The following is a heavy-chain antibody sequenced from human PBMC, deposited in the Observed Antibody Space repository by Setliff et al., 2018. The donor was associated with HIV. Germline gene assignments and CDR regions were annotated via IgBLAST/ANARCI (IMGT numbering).Heavy chain of an antibody. CDR3: ARHPGSGDYYYYHMDV. CDR2: IYPGDSDT. D-gene: IGHD3-10*01. V-gene: IGHV5-51*01. CDR1: GYSFTSYW. J-gene: IGHJ6*03. Sequence: RGESLKISCKGSGYSFTSYWIGWVRQMPGKGLEWMGIIYPGDSDTRYSPSFQGQVTISADKSISTAYLQWSSLKASDTAMYYCARHPGSGDYYYYHMDVWGKGTTVTVSS.